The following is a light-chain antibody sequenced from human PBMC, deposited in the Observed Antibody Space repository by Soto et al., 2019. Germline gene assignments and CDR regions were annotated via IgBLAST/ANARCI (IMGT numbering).Light chain of an antibody. CDR2: DAS. CDR1: QSLNNY. J-gene: IGKJ5*01. CDR3: QQYYRSSIT. V-gene: IGKV1-5*01. Sequence: DTQITQAPSTLSASFGDRVTITCRASQSLNNYLAWYQQKPGKAPKLLIYDASTLERGVPSRFSGTGSGTEFTLTISSLQPDDFATYYCQQYYRSSITFGQGTRLEIK.